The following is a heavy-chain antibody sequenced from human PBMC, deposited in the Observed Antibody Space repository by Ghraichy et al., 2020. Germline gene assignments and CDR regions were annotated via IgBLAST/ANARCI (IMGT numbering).Heavy chain of an antibody. CDR1: GFSLSTSGMC. D-gene: IGHD3-22*01. Sequence: SGPTLVKPTQTLTLTCTFSGFSLSTSGMCVSWIRQPPGKALEWLARIDWDDDKYYSTSLKTSLTISKDTSKNQVVLTMTNMDPVDTATYYCARNKADSSGWNFDYWGQGTLVTVSS. V-gene: IGHV2-70*11. CDR2: IDWDDDK. CDR3: ARNKADSSGWNFDY. J-gene: IGHJ4*02.